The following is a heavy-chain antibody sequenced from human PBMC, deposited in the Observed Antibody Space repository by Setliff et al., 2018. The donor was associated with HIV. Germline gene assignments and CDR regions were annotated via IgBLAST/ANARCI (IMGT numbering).Heavy chain of an antibody. Sequence: SETLSLTCAVSGGSFSDYSWTWIRQPPGKGLEWIGEIIHSGITNYSPSLKSRVTISVDASKNQFSLKLSSVTAADTAVYYCARDLGYCSSTSCHGRGVFDYWGQGTLVTVSS. D-gene: IGHD2-2*01. CDR1: GGSFSDYS. V-gene: IGHV4-34*12. CDR3: ARDLGYCSSTSCHGRGVFDY. CDR2: IIHSGIT. J-gene: IGHJ4*02.